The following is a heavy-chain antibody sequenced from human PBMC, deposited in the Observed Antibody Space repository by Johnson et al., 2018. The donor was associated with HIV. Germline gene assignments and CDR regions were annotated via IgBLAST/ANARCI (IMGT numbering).Heavy chain of an antibody. CDR1: GFTFSSYA. CDR2: ISYDGSNK. D-gene: IGHD6-13*01. J-gene: IGHJ3*02. Sequence: QVQLVESGGGVVQPGRSLRLSCAASGFTFSSYAMHWVRQAPGKGLEWVAVISYDGSNKYYADSVKGRFTISRDNSKNTLYLQMNSLRAEDTAVYYCARERGRIAADAFDIWGHGTMVTV. CDR3: ARERGRIAADAFDI. V-gene: IGHV3-30*04.